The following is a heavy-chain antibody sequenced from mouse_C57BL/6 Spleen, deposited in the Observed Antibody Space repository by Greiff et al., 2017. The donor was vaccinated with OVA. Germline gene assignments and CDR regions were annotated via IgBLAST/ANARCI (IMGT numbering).Heavy chain of an antibody. V-gene: IGHV1-64*01. CDR3: ARSVNWAHYFDY. D-gene: IGHD4-1*01. Sequence: QVQLKQPGAELVKPGASVKLSCKASGYTFTSYWMHWVKQRPGQGLEWIGMIHPNSGSTNYNEKFKSKATLTVDKSSSTAYMQLSSLTSEDSAVYYCARSVNWAHYFDYWGQGTTLTVSS. J-gene: IGHJ2*01. CDR1: GYTFTSYW. CDR2: IHPNSGST.